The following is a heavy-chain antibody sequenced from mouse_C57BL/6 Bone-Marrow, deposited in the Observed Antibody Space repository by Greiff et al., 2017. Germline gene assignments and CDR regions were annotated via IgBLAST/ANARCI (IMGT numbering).Heavy chain of an antibody. CDR2: INPNNGGT. D-gene: IGHD3-3*01. CDR3: ALGLCFDY. Sequence: EVQLQQSGPELVKPGASVKISCKASGYTFTDYYMNWVKQSHGKSLEWIGDINPNNGGTSYNQKFKGKATLTVDKSSSTAYMELRSLTSEDSAVYYCALGLCFDYWGQATTLTVSS. J-gene: IGHJ2*01. V-gene: IGHV1-26*01. CDR1: GYTFTDYY.